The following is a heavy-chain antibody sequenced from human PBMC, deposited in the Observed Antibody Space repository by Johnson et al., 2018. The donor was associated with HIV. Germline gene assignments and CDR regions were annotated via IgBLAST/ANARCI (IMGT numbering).Heavy chain of an antibody. Sequence: EVQLVESGGGLVQPGGSLRLSCAASGFTVSSNYMSWVRQAPGKGLEWVSGINWNGGSTGYGDSVKDRFTISRDNAKNSLYLHMNSLRVEDTALYYCARAGYGGNTDAFDIWDQGTMVTVSS. D-gene: IGHD4-23*01. CDR2: INWNGGST. J-gene: IGHJ3*02. CDR1: GFTVSSNY. V-gene: IGHV3-20*04. CDR3: ARAGYGGNTDAFDI.